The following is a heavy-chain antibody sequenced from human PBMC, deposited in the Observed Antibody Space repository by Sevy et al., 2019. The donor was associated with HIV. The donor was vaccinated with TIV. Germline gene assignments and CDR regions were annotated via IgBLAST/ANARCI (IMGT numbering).Heavy chain of an antibody. J-gene: IGHJ6*02. Sequence: GWSLRLSCTASGFTLSDYYMSWIRQAPGKGLQWISYISGSDDSGGDDTIYYADSVKGRFTISRDNAKNSLYLQMSSLRVDDTAVYYCARDHVKDGKGGDYYYHAMDVWGRGTTVTVSS. V-gene: IGHV3-11*01. CDR2: ISGSDDSGGDDTI. D-gene: IGHD3-16*01. CDR3: ARDHVKDGKGGDYYYHAMDV. CDR1: GFTLSDYY.